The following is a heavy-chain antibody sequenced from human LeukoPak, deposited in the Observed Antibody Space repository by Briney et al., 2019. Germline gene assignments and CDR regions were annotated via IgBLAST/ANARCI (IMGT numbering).Heavy chain of an antibody. D-gene: IGHD3-22*01. CDR1: GFTVSRNY. V-gene: IGHV3-53*01. Sequence: PGGSLRLSCAASGFTVSRNYMSWVRQAPGKGLEWVSVIYSGGSTYYADSVKGRFTISRDNSKNTLYLQMNSLRAEDTAVYYCAREGYYDRSGYYLYWGQGTLVTVSS. J-gene: IGHJ4*02. CDR3: AREGYYDRSGYYLY. CDR2: IYSGGST.